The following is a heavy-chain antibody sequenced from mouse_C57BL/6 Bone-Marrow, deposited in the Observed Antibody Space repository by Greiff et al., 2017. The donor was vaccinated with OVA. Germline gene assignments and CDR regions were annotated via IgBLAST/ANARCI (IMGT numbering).Heavy chain of an antibody. Sequence: QVQLQQPGAELVMPGASVKLSCKASGYTFTSYWMHWVKQRPGQGLEWIGEIDPSDSYTNYNQKFKGKSTLTVDKSSSTAYMQLSSLTSEDSAVYYCASLTDGRAMDYWGQGTSVTVSS. D-gene: IGHD4-1*01. CDR3: ASLTDGRAMDY. CDR1: GYTFTSYW. CDR2: IDPSDSYT. J-gene: IGHJ4*01. V-gene: IGHV1-69*01.